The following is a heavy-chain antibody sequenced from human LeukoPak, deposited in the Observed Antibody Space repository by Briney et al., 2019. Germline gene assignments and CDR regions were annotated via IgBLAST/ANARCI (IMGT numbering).Heavy chain of an antibody. CDR3: ARDRNYDHAFDI. Sequence: SETLSLTCTVSGGSISTYYWSWIRQPAGKGLEWIGRICTSGSTNYNPSLKSRVTMSVDTSKNQFSLKLSSVTAADTAIYFCARDRNYDHAFDIWGQGTMVTVSS. CDR2: ICTSGST. CDR1: GGSISTYY. V-gene: IGHV4-4*07. D-gene: IGHD3-22*01. J-gene: IGHJ3*02.